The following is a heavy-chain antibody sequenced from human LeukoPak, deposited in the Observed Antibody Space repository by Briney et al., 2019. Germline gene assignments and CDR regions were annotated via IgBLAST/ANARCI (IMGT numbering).Heavy chain of an antibody. V-gene: IGHV1-8*01. Sequence: ASVKVSCKASGYTFTSYDINWVRQVTGQGFEWMGWMSPKSGNTGYAQQFQGRVTMTSNTAISTAYMELSSLRSEDTAVYYCVRTPPNWGADYWGQGTLVTVSS. CDR2: MSPKSGNT. J-gene: IGHJ4*02. CDR3: VRTPPNWGADY. CDR1: GYTFTSYD. D-gene: IGHD7-27*01.